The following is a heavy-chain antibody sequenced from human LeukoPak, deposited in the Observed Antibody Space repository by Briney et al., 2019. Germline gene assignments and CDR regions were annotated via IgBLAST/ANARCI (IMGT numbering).Heavy chain of an antibody. J-gene: IGHJ4*02. CDR3: ARRSARGSYLDY. V-gene: IGHV4-59*11. Sequence: PSETLSLTCTVSGGSISSHYWSWIRQPPGKGLEWIGYIYYSGSTNYNPSLKSRVTISVDTSKNQFSLNLSSVTAADTAVYYCARRSARGSYLDYWGQGTLVTVSS. D-gene: IGHD3-16*01. CDR1: GGSISSHY. CDR2: IYYSGST.